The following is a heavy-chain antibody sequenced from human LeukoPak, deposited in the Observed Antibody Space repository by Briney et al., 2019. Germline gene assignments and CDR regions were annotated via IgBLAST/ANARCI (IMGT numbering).Heavy chain of an antibody. J-gene: IGHJ4*02. CDR1: GFTFIDYD. CDR2: IGIRGDT. V-gene: IGHV3-13*01. CDR3: ARGGIQVSGIDEFDY. Sequence: GGSLRLSCAASGFTFIDYDMHWVRQVIGKGLEWVSAIGIRGDTHYSGSVKGRFTISRENAESSLYLQMNSLRAEDTAVYYCARGGIQVSGIDEFDYWGQGTLVTISS. D-gene: IGHD6-19*01.